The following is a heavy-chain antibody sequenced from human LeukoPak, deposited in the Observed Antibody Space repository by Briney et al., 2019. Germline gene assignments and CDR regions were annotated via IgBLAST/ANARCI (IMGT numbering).Heavy chain of an antibody. CDR2: IYYSGST. Sequence: SETLSLTCTVSGGSISSYYWSWIRQPPGKGLEWIGYIYYSGSTNYNPSLKSRVTISVDTSKNQFSLKLSSVTAADTAVYYCATAYCGGDCYSFDYWGQGTLVTVSS. V-gene: IGHV4-59*08. J-gene: IGHJ4*02. D-gene: IGHD2-21*02. CDR3: ATAYCGGDCYSFDY. CDR1: GGSISSYY.